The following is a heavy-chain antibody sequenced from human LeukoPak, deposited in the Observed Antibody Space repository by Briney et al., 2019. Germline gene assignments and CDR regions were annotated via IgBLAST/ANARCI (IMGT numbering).Heavy chain of an antibody. CDR2: IYYSGST. CDR3: ARKLFGVADDAFDI. V-gene: IGHV4-39*07. D-gene: IGHD3-3*01. CDR1: GGSISSSSYY. J-gene: IGHJ3*02. Sequence: SETLSLTCTVSGGSISSSSYYWGCIRQPPGKGLECIGSIYYSGSTYYNPSLKSRVTISVDTSKNQFSLKLSSVTAADTAVYYCARKLFGVADDAFDIWGQGTMVTVSS.